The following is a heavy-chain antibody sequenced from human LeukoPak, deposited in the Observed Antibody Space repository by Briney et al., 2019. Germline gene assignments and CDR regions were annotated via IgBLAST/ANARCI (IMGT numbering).Heavy chain of an antibody. D-gene: IGHD3-22*01. J-gene: IGHJ4*02. Sequence: SETLSLTCTVSGGSISSSSYYWGWIRQPPGKGLEWIGSIYYSGSTYYNPSLKSRVTISVDTSKNQFSLKLSSVTAADTAVYYCARGRDSSGYYYRQGNTGYYFDYWGQGTLVTVSS. CDR2: IYYSGST. CDR3: ARGRDSSGYYYRQGNTGYYFDY. CDR1: GGSISSSSYY. V-gene: IGHV4-39*07.